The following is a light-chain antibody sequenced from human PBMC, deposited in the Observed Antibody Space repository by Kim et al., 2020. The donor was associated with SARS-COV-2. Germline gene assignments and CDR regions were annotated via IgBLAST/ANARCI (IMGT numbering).Light chain of an antibody. CDR2: DAS. J-gene: IGKJ2*01. Sequence: EIVLTQSPGTLSLSPGERATLSSRASASVRRNYLAWYQQKPGQAPRLLIHDASIRATDIPDRFSGSGSGTDFTLTISRLEPEDFTVYYCQQYGSAPNTFGQGTKLEI. CDR1: ASVRRNY. V-gene: IGKV3-20*01. CDR3: QQYGSAPNT.